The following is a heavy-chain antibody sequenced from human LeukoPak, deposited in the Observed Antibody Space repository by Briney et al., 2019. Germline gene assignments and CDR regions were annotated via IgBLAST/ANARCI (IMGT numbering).Heavy chain of an antibody. CDR1: GGSISSYY. CDR2: IYHSGST. Sequence: PSETLSLTCTVSGGSISSYYWSWIRQPPGKGLEWIGYIYHSGSTYYNPSLKSRVTISVDRSKNQFSLKLSSVTAADTAVYYCARGRLQGWFDPWGQGTLVTVSS. V-gene: IGHV4-59*12. D-gene: IGHD4-11*01. CDR3: ARGRLQGWFDP. J-gene: IGHJ5*02.